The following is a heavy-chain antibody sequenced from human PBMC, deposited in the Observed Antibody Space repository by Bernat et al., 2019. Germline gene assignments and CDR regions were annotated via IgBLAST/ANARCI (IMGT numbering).Heavy chain of an antibody. J-gene: IGHJ4*02. Sequence: EVQLVESGGGLVQPGGSLRLSCAASGFTFSTYGMHWVRQVSGKGLEWVSRISGDGSRTTYAYSVKGRFTISRDNAKNTLSLQMNSMGAEDTAVYYCARHPDYGGSSYFESWGQGTLVTVSS. CDR1: GFTFSTYG. D-gene: IGHD4-23*01. V-gene: IGHV3-74*01. CDR3: ARHPDYGGSSYFES. CDR2: ISGDGSRT.